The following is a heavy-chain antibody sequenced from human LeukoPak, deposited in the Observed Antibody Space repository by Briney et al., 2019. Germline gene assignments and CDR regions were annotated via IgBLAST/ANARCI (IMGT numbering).Heavy chain of an antibody. V-gene: IGHV5-51*01. CDR3: ARRLRWTPRGFDY. CDR1: GYSFTTYW. J-gene: IGHJ4*02. CDR2: IYPGDSDT. Sequence: GESLKISCKGSGYSFTTYWIGWVRQMPGKGLEWMGIIYPGDSDTRYSPSFQGQVTISADKSISTAYLQWSSLKASDTAMYYCARRLRWTPRGFDYWGQGTLVTVSS. D-gene: IGHD4-23*01.